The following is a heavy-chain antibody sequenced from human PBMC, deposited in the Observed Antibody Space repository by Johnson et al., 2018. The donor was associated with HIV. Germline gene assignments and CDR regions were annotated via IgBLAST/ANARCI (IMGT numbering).Heavy chain of an antibody. Sequence: QVQLVESGGGVVQPGRSLRLSCAASGFTFSSYAIHWVRQAPGKGLEWVAVISYDGSNKYYADSVKGRFTISKDNSKNTPYLQMNSLRAEDPAVYYCATLSLIAAPDPFDIWGQGTMVTVSS. J-gene: IGHJ3*02. V-gene: IGHV3-30*04. CDR1: GFTFSSYA. CDR3: ATLSLIAAPDPFDI. D-gene: IGHD6-6*01. CDR2: ISYDGSNK.